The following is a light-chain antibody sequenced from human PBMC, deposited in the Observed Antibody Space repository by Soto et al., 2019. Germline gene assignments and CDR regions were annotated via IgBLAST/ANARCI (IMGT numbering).Light chain of an antibody. CDR1: QIISTW. J-gene: IGKJ2*01. V-gene: IGKV1-5*03. CDR2: KAS. Sequence: DIQMTQSPSTLSASVGDRVTITCRASQIISTWLAWFQQSPVKAPRVLIYKASGLHIGVPSRFSGSGSGTQFTLPISSLQPDDFATYYCQQCYRFSNTCSNTFGQGTDLET. CDR3: QQCYRFSNTCSNT.